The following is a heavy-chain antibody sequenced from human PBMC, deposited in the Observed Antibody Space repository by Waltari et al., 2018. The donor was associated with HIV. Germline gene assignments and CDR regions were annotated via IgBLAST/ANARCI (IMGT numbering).Heavy chain of an antibody. V-gene: IGHV7-4-1*02. CDR3: ARGKKQWPDY. CDR2: INTKTGIP. Sequence: QVQLVQSGSELKKPGASVKVSCKTSGYTFTNHSVKWVRQAPGQGLEWMGWINTKTGIPTYAQDFTGRFVFSLDTSVTTAYLQINNLKPEDTSLYFCARGKKQWPDYWGQGTLVTVSS. J-gene: IGHJ4*02. D-gene: IGHD6-19*01. CDR1: GYTFTNHS.